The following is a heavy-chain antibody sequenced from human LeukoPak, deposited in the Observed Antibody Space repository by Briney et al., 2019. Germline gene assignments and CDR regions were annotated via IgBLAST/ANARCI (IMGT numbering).Heavy chain of an antibody. J-gene: IGHJ1*01. CDR2: INHSGST. CDR1: GGSFSGYY. Sequence: PSETLSLTCAVYGGSFSGYYWSWIRQPPGKGLEWIGEINHSGSTNYNPSLKSRVTISVDTSKNQFSLKLSSVTAADTAVYYCARHRCSTSRHACPRYFQHWGQGTLVTVSS. V-gene: IGHV4-34*01. D-gene: IGHD2-2*01. CDR3: ARHRCSTSRHACPRYFQH.